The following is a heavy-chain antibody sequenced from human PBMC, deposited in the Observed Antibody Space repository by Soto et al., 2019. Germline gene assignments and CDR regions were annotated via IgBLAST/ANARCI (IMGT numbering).Heavy chain of an antibody. Sequence: PGGSLRLSCAASGFTFSNYILHWVRQAPGKGLEWVAMILHDGNNKYYADSVKGRFTISRDNSKSTLYLQVDSLRSEDTAVYYCARDYEHGSYCDLGYWGQGTLVTVSS. CDR1: GFTFSNYI. CDR2: ILHDGNNK. D-gene: IGHD3-10*01. J-gene: IGHJ4*02. V-gene: IGHV3-30-3*01. CDR3: ARDYEHGSYCDLGY.